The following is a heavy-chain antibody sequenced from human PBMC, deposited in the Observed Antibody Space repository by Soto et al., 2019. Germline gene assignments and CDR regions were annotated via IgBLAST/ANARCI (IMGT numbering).Heavy chain of an antibody. D-gene: IGHD3-16*01. CDR1: GDSFNDYY. J-gene: IGHJ6*03. CDR3: ASDSGGAMAPLDYNCFYMEV. CDR2: INPNGGVT. Sequence: QVPLVQSGAEVRKPGASVTVSCRSSGDSFNDYYIHWVRQAPGQGFEWMGWINPNGGVTKHAQKFQGWVSMTRDTYIRTVYMQLSRLRSDDTAVYYFASDSGGAMAPLDYNCFYMEVCGTGTTVTVSS. V-gene: IGHV1-2*04.